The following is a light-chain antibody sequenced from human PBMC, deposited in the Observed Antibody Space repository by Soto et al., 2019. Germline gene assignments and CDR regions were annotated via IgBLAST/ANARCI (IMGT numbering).Light chain of an antibody. V-gene: IGKV3-11*01. CDR3: QQRSNWPLT. Sequence: EIVLTQSPATLSLSPGERATLSCRASQSVSSSLAWYQQKPGQAPRLLMYDASSRATGIPARFSGSGSGTDFTLTISSLEPEDFAAYYCQQRSNWPLTFGGGTKVEIK. J-gene: IGKJ4*01. CDR1: QSVSSS. CDR2: DAS.